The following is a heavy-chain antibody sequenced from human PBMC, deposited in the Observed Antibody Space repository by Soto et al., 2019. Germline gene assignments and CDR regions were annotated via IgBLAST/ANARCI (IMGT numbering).Heavy chain of an antibody. V-gene: IGHV3-7*05. CDR3: AREGDGYTSPFDS. J-gene: IGHJ4*02. CDR1: TSTFTRYW. D-gene: IGHD2-2*02. Sequence: EVQLVESGGGLVQPGGSLRLSCAASTSTFTRYWMSWVRQAPGKGLEWVANINQDGSEKYYVDSVKGRFTISRDNAKNSLYPQMTSLRAEDTAVYYCAREGDGYTSPFDSWGQGTLVTVSS. CDR2: INQDGSEK.